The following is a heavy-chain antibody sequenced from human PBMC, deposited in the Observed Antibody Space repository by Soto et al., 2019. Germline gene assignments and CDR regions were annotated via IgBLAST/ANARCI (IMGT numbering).Heavy chain of an antibody. CDR1: GFTLDDYA. J-gene: IGHJ3*02. CDR3: ARGRHPFVGAGPNAVDI. V-gene: IGHV3-9*01. CDR2: ISYNNDRT. Sequence: EVQVVESGGGLAQPGRSLRLSCAASGFTLDDYAMHWVRQLPGKGLEWVSSISYNNDRTDYADSVRGRFTISRDNAKKFRLLEMNRLSNEDTALYYCARGRHPFVGAGPNAVDIWGQGTMVTVTT. D-gene: IGHD3-16*01.